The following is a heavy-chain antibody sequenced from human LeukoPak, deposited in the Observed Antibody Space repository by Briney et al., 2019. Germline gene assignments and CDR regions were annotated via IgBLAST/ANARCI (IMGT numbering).Heavy chain of an antibody. CDR1: GGSFSGYY. V-gene: IGHV4-34*01. CDR3: ARGRVLRYFDRRYYFDY. Sequence: SETLSLTCAVYGGSFSGYYWSWIRQPPGKGLEWIGEINHSGSTNYNPSLKSRVTISVDTSKNQFSLKLSSVTAADTAVYYCARGRVLRYFDRRYYFDYWGQGTLATVSS. J-gene: IGHJ4*02. CDR2: INHSGST. D-gene: IGHD3-9*01.